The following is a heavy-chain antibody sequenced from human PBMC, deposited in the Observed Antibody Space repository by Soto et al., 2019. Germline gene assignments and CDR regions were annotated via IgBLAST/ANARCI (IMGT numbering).Heavy chain of an antibody. V-gene: IGHV4-30-4*01. J-gene: IGHJ4*02. CDR2: IYYSGST. Sequence: SETLSLTCTVSGGSISSGDYYWSWIRQPPGKGLEWIGYIYYSGSTYYNPSLKSRVTISVDTSKNQFSLKLSSVTAADTAVYYCARGRQPSGGDYDFDYWGQGTLVTVSS. CDR3: ARGRQPSGGDYDFDY. CDR1: GGSISSGDYY. D-gene: IGHD4-17*01.